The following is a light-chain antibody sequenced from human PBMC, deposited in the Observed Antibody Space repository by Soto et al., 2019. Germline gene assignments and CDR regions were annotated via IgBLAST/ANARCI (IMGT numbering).Light chain of an antibody. Sequence: PGQRATLSCRASVSVRTDLAWYQQKPGQAPRLLIYGASNRATGIPARFSGSGSGTDFTLTISSLEPEDLAVYYCQQRSNWPRTFGQGTKGDIK. J-gene: IGKJ1*01. CDR2: GAS. CDR3: QQRSNWPRT. CDR1: VSVRTD. V-gene: IGKV3-11*01.